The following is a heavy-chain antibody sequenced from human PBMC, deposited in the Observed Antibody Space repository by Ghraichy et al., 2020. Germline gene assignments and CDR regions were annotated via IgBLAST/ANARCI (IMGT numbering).Heavy chain of an antibody. CDR2: INAGNGNT. D-gene: IGHD3-3*02. V-gene: IGHV1-3*01. Sequence: ASVKVSCKASGYTFTSYAMHWVRQAPGQRLEWMGWINAGNGNTKYSQKFQGRVTITRDTSASTAYMELSSLRSEDTAVYYCARDPYRIRVGYYFDYWGQGTLVTVSS. CDR3: ARDPYRIRVGYYFDY. CDR1: GYTFTSYA. J-gene: IGHJ4*02.